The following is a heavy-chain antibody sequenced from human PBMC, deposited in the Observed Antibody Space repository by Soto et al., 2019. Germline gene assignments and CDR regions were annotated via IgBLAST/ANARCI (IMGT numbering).Heavy chain of an antibody. V-gene: IGHV1-8*01. D-gene: IGHD1-1*01. CDR1: GYSFTNYD. J-gene: IGHJ5*02. CDR3: ARTSSGTRGGFDP. Sequence: ASVKVSCKASGYSFTNYDINWVRQATGQGLEWMGWISPNNGNTGYAQKFQGRVTVTRSTSISTASMELSSQISDDPAVYYCARTSSGTRGGFDPWGQGTLVTVSS. CDR2: ISPNNGNT.